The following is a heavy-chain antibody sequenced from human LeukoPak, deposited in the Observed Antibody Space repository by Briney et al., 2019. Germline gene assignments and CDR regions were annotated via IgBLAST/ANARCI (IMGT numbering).Heavy chain of an antibody. J-gene: IGHJ5*02. CDR1: GGTFSSYT. CDR2: INPYSGGT. V-gene: IGHV1-2*06. D-gene: IGHD2-15*01. CDR3: ARGYCSGGSCYSVESWFDP. Sequence: ASVKVSCKASGGTFSSYTISWVRQAPGQRLEGMGRINPYSGGTIYAQKFQGRLTMTRDTSIRTAYMELSRLRSDDTAVYYCARGYCSGGSCYSVESWFDPWGQGTLVTVSS.